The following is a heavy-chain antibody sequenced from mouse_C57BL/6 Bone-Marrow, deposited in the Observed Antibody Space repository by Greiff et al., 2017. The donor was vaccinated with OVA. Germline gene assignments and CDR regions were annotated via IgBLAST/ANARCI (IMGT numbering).Heavy chain of an antibody. CDR1: GYTFTSYW. D-gene: IGHD1-1*01. J-gene: IGHJ2*01. V-gene: IGHV1-55*01. CDR3: ARAYYDGSSPDY. CDR2: IYPGSGST. Sequence: QVQLQQPGAELVKPGASVKMSCKASGYTFTSYWITWVKQRPGQGLEWIGDIYPGSGSTNYNAKFKSKATLTVDTSSSTAYMQLSSLTSEDSAVYDCARAYYDGSSPDYWGQGTTLTVSS.